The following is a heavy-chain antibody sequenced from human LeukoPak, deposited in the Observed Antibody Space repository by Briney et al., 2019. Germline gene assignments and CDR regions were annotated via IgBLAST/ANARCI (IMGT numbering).Heavy chain of an antibody. CDR1: GYTFTSYD. V-gene: IGHV1-46*01. D-gene: IGHD4-17*01. Sequence: ASVKVSCKASGYTFTSYDMHWVRQAPGQGLEWMGIINPSGGSTSYAQKFQGRVTMTRDTSTSTVYMELSSLRSEDTDVYYCARDRNYGDYSRVCMDYWGQGTLVTVSS. CDR3: ARDRNYGDYSRVCMDY. CDR2: INPSGGST. J-gene: IGHJ4*02.